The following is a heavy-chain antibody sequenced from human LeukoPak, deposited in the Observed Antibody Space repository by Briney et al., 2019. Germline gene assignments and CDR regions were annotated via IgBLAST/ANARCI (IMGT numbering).Heavy chain of an antibody. V-gene: IGHV1-46*01. J-gene: IGHJ4*02. CDR2: IYPRDGST. CDR3: ARDQEGFDY. CDR1: GYSFTSNY. Sequence: GASVKVSCKVSGYSFTSNYIHWVRQAPGQGLEWMGLIYPRDGSTSYAQRFQDRVTVTRVTTTSTVHMELSGLGSEDTAVYYCARDQEGFDYWGQGPLVTVSS.